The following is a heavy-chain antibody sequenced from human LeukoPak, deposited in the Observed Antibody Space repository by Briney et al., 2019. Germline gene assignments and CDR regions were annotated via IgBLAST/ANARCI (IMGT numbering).Heavy chain of an antibody. CDR1: GGSFSGYY. D-gene: IGHD3-22*01. Sequence: SETLSLTCAVYGGSFSGYYWSWIRQPPGKGLEWIGEINHSGSTNYNPSLKSRVTISVDTSKNQFSLKLSSVTAADTAVYYCARAVTMIVVPRRAFDIWGQGTTVTVSS. CDR3: ARAVTMIVVPRRAFDI. V-gene: IGHV4-34*01. J-gene: IGHJ3*02. CDR2: INHSGST.